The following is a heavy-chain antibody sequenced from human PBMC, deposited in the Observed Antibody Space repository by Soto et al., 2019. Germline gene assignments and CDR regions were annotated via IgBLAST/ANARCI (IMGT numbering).Heavy chain of an antibody. Sequence: WTWIRQHPQKGLEWIGHIYYSGSTYYNPSLKSRVTISVDTSKNQFSLKLSSVTAADTAVYYCAREYCYDSSGFDYWGQGTLVTVSS. CDR3: AREYCYDSSGFDY. J-gene: IGHJ4*02. D-gene: IGHD3-22*01. V-gene: IGHV4-31*02. CDR2: IYYSGST.